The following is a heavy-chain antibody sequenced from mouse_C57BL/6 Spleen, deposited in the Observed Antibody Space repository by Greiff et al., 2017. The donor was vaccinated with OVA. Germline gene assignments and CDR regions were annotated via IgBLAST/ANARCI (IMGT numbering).Heavy chain of an antibody. Sequence: EVKLMESGGGLVQPGGSLKLSCAASGFTFSDYGMAWVRQAPRKGPEWVAFISNLAYSIYYADTVTGRFTISRENAKNTLYLERSSLRSEDTAMYYCARQGYYYGSSWYFDVWGTGTTVTVSA. V-gene: IGHV5-15*01. CDR1: GFTFSDYG. J-gene: IGHJ1*03. CDR2: ISNLAYSI. D-gene: IGHD1-1*01. CDR3: ARQGYYYGSSWYFDV.